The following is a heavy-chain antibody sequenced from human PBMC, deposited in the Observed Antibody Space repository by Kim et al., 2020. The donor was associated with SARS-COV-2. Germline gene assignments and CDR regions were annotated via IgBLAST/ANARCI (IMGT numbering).Heavy chain of an antibody. CDR2: INTGNGNT. CDR3: ARGCGSGCHGDY. V-gene: IGHV1-3*04. CDR1: GYTITSYA. D-gene: IGHD6-19*01. J-gene: IGHJ4*02. Sequence: ASVKVSCKASGYTITSYAIHWVRQAPGQRLEWMGWINTGNGNTKYSQKFQGRVTFTRDTSASAAYMELSSLRSEDTAVYYCARGCGSGCHGDYWGQGTLVTVSS.